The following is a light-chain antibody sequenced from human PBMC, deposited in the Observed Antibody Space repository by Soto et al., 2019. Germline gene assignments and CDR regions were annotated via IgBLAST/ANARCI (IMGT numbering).Light chain of an antibody. CDR1: SGHSSYA. CDR3: HTWGTGIWV. Sequence: QPVLTQSPSASASLGASVKLTCTLSSGHSSYAIAWHQQQPEKGPRYLMKLNSDGSHSKGDGITDRFSGSSSGAERYLTISRLQSEDEADYYCHTWGTGIWVFGGGTKVTVL. V-gene: IGLV4-69*01. CDR2: LNSDGSH. J-gene: IGLJ3*02.